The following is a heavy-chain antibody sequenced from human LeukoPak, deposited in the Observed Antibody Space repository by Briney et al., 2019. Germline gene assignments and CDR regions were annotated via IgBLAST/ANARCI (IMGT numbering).Heavy chain of an antibody. Sequence: ASVKVSCKASGYTFTSYGISWVRQAPGQGLEWMGWISAYNGNTNYAQKLQGRVTMTTDTSSTAYMELRSLRSDDTAVYYCARDRRGIDYWGQGTLVTVSS. V-gene: IGHV1-18*01. D-gene: IGHD3-16*01. CDR2: ISAYNGNT. J-gene: IGHJ4*02. CDR1: GYTFTSYG. CDR3: ARDRRGIDY.